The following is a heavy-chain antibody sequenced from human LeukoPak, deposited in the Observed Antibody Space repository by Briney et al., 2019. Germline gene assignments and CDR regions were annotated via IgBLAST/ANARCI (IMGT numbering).Heavy chain of an antibody. J-gene: IGHJ3*02. D-gene: IGHD2-8*01. CDR3: ARGSNSAFDI. CDR2: AYSGSN. CDR1: GDSVSRKAVA. Sequence: SQTLSLTCAISGDSVSRKAVAWHWIRQSPSRGLEWLGRAYSGSNDYAVSVKGRITINADTSKNQFSLQLNSVTPEDTAVYYCARGSNSAFDIWGLGTTVTVSS. V-gene: IGHV6-1*01.